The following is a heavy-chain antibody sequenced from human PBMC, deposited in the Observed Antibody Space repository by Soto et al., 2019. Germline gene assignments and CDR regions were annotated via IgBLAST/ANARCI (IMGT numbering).Heavy chain of an antibody. J-gene: IGHJ5*02. Sequence: PGGSLRLSCAASGFSFSRYSMNWVRQAPGKELEWISYISGDSSTIYYADSVKGRFTISRDNARNSLYLQMNSLRAEDTAVYYCAKDLGVSGTSFDPWGQGTLVTVSS. CDR2: ISGDSSTI. D-gene: IGHD3-10*01. CDR1: GFSFSRYS. CDR3: AKDLGVSGTSFDP. V-gene: IGHV3-48*01.